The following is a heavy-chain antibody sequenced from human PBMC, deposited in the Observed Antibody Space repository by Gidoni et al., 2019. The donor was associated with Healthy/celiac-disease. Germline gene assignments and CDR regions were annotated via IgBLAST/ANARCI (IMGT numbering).Heavy chain of an antibody. J-gene: IGHJ4*02. Sequence: QVQLQESGPGLVKPSETLSLPCTVSGSSIRSGYYWGWLRPPPGRGLEWIGSIYHSGGPSYNPALKSGVTISVDTSKNQFTLKLSSVTAADTAVYYWARQVGAITLDLNPDYWGQGTLVTVSS. CDR1: GSSIRSGYY. V-gene: IGHV4-38-2*02. CDR3: ARQVGAITLDLNPDY. CDR2: IYHSGGP. D-gene: IGHD1-26*01.